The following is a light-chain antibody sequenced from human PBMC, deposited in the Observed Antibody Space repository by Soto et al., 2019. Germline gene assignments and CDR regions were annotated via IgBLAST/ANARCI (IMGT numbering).Light chain of an antibody. CDR2: GAS. CDR3: KQYSSSPPIT. CDR1: ESVIKY. J-gene: IGKJ5*01. Sequence: EIVLTQSPGTLSLSPGERATISCRASESVIKYLAWYQQKPGQAPRLLIHGASSRATGIPDRFSGSGSGTDFTLTINRREPEDFAVYYCKQYSSSPPITFGQGTRLEIK. V-gene: IGKV3-20*01.